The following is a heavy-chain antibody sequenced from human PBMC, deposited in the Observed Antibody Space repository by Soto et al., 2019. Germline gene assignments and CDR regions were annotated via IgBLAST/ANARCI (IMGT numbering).Heavy chain of an antibody. J-gene: IGHJ4*02. V-gene: IGHV3-11*01. CDR2: ISNSGRIT. CDR1: GFTFSDYY. CDR3: ARDHGGGGLTLEY. D-gene: IGHD3-16*01. Sequence: DLEESGGGLVKPGGSLRLSCRASGFTFSDYYMSWIRQAPGKGLEWVADISNSGRITHHADSVEGRFTIYRDNAKDSPFLQLNNLRPEDSAIYYCARDHGGGGLTLEYWGQGTLVTVSS.